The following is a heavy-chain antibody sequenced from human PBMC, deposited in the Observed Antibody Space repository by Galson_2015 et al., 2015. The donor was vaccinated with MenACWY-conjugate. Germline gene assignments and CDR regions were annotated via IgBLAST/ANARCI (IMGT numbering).Heavy chain of an antibody. V-gene: IGHV3-30*01. CDR1: GFIFSSYT. CDR3: ARGLIGYSSGPLDF. D-gene: IGHD6-19*01. J-gene: IGHJ4*02. Sequence: SLRLSCAASGFIFSSYTMHWVRQTPGKGLEWVALMSYDGSNQYYADSLKGRLTISRDNSKSTLYLQMDSLRAEDTAAYYCARGLIGYSSGPLDFWGQGALVTVSS. CDR2: MSYDGSNQ.